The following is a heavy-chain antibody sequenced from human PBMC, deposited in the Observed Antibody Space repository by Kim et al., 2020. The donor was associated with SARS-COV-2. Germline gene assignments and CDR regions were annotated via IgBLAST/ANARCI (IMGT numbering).Heavy chain of an antibody. J-gene: IGHJ6*02. D-gene: IGHD2-2*03. CDR2: ISDSGGST. V-gene: IGHV3-23*01. CDR3: AKDLGYCSSSICYPPYGMDV. Sequence: GGSLRLSCAASGFTFSSFAMSWVRQAPGKGLEWVSAISDSGGSTHYADSVKGRFTISIDNSKNTLYLQMNSLRVEDTAVYYCAKDLGYCSSSICYPPYGMDVWGQGTTVTVSS. CDR1: GFTFSSFA.